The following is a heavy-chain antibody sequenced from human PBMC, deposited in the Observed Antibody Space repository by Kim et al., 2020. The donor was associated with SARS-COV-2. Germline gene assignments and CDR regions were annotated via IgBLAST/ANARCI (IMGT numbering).Heavy chain of an antibody. CDR2: T. V-gene: IGHV4-59*01. J-gene: IGHJ4*02. Sequence: TNYNPSLKGRVTISVATSKNQFSLKLSSVTAADTAVYYCARDRVERAFDYWGQGTLVTVSS. D-gene: IGHD1-1*01. CDR3: ARDRVERAFDY.